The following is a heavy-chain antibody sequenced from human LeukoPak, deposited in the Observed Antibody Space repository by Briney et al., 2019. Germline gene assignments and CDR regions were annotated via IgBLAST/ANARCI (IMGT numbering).Heavy chain of an antibody. CDR3: ARGPGGRSGYYPLEDYYYYYYMDV. V-gene: IGHV1-18*04. D-gene: IGHD3-22*01. CDR1: GYTFTGYY. Sequence: EASVMVSCKASGYTFTGYYMHWVRQAPGQGLEWMGWIRVYNGNTNYAQKLKGRVTMTTDTSTSTAYMELRSLRSDDTAVYYCARGPGGRSGYYPLEDYYYYYYMDVWGKGTTVTVSS. J-gene: IGHJ6*03. CDR2: IRVYNGNT.